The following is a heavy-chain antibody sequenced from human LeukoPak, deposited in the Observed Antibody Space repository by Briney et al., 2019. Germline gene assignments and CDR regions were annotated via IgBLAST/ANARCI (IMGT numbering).Heavy chain of an antibody. CDR3: ARDWDTSGYYWYYFDY. CDR1: GFTFDDYG. Sequence: GGSLRLSCAASGFTFDDYGMSWVRQAPGKGLEWVSGINWNGGSTGYADSVKGRFTISRDNAKNSLYLQMNSLRAEDTALYYCARDWDTSGYYWYYFDYWGQGTLVTVSS. V-gene: IGHV3-20*04. J-gene: IGHJ4*02. D-gene: IGHD3-22*01. CDR2: INWNGGST.